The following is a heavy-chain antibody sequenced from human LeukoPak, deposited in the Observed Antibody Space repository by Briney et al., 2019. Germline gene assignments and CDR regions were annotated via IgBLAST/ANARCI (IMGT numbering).Heavy chain of an antibody. V-gene: IGHV3-30*04. CDR3: ARDGGYCSSTSCQNGWFDP. CDR2: ISYDGSNK. CDR1: GFTFSSYA. Sequence: PGRSLRLSCAASGFTFSSYAMHWVRQAPGKGLEWVAVISYDGSNKYYADSVKGRFTISRDNSKNTLYLQMNSLRAEDTAVYYCARDGGYCSSTSCQNGWFDPWGQGTLVTVSS. J-gene: IGHJ5*02. D-gene: IGHD2-2*01.